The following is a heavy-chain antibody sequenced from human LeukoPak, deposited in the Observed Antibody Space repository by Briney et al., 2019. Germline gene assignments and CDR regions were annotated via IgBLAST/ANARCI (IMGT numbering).Heavy chain of an antibody. CDR3: ATNNKRMATIDY. J-gene: IGHJ4*02. D-gene: IGHD5-24*01. CDR1: GYTLTESS. Sequence: ASVKVSCKVSGYTLTESSMHWVRQAPGKGLEWMGGFDPEDGETIYAQKFQGRVTMTEDTSTDTAYMELSSLRSEDTAVYYCATNNKRMATIDYWGQGTLVTVSS. V-gene: IGHV1-24*01. CDR2: FDPEDGET.